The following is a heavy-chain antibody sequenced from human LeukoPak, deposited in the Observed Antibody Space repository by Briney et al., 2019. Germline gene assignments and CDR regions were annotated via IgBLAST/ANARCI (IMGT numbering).Heavy chain of an antibody. CDR1: GYTFTGYY. J-gene: IGHJ6*04. D-gene: IGHD2-2*01. V-gene: IGHV1-2*02. Sequence: ASVKVSCKASGYTFTGYYMHWVRQAPGQGLEWMGWINPNSGGTNYAQKFQGRVTITADESTSTAYMELSSLRSEDTAVYYCARDVTGVVPAAAMGGGYYYYGMDVWGKGTTVTVSS. CDR3: ARDVTGVVPAAAMGGGYYYYGMDV. CDR2: INPNSGGT.